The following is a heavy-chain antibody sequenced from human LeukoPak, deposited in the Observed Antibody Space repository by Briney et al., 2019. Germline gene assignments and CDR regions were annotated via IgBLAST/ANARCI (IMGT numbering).Heavy chain of an antibody. Sequence: ASVKVSCKASGYTFTSYYMHLVRQAPRQGLEWMGIINPSGGSTSYAQKFQGRVTMTRDTSTSTVYMELSSLRSEDTAVYYCAATYSSGQNWFDPWGQGTLVTVSS. CDR3: AATYSSGQNWFDP. J-gene: IGHJ5*02. CDR1: GYTFTSYY. D-gene: IGHD6-19*01. CDR2: INPSGGST. V-gene: IGHV1-46*01.